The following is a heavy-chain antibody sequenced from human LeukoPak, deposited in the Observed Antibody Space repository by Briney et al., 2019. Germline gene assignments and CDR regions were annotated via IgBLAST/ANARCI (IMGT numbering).Heavy chain of an antibody. V-gene: IGHV4-34*01. CDR3: ARTLTACSDY. Sequence: SETLSLTCAVYGGSFSGYYWSWIRQPPGKGLEWIGEINHSGSTNYNPSLKSRVTISVDTSKNQFSLKLSSVTAADTAVYYCARTLTACSDYWGQGTLVTVSS. CDR1: GGSFSGYY. CDR2: INHSGST. D-gene: IGHD3-9*01. J-gene: IGHJ4*02.